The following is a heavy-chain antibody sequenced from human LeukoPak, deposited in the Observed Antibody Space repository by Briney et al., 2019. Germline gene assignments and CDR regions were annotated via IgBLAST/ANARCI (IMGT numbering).Heavy chain of an antibody. CDR3: AKAYYDSNGSPFDY. Sequence: GGSLRLSCAASGFTFSSYARSWVRQAPGKGLEWVSAISGSGGSTYYADSVKGRFTISRDNSKNTLYLQMNSLRAEDTAVYYCAKAYYDSNGSPFDYWGQGTLVTVSS. D-gene: IGHD3-22*01. J-gene: IGHJ4*02. V-gene: IGHV3-23*01. CDR2: ISGSGGST. CDR1: GFTFSSYA.